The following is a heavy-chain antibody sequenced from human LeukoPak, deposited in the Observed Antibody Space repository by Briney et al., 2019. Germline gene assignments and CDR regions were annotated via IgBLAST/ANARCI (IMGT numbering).Heavy chain of an antibody. J-gene: IGHJ4*02. V-gene: IGHV4-59*10. D-gene: IGHD3-22*01. CDR2: IYTSGST. Sequence: SETLSLTCAVYGGSFSGYYWSWIRQPPGKGLEWIGRIYTSGSTNYNPSLKSRVTMSVDTSKNQFSLKLSSVTAADTAVYYCASSDSSGYYGHYDYWGQGTLVTVSS. CDR1: GGSFSGYY. CDR3: ASSDSSGYYGHYDY.